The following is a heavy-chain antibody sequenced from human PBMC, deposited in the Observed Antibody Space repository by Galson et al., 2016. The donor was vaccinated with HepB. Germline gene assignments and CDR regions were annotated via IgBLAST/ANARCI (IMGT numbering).Heavy chain of an antibody. J-gene: IGHJ4*02. CDR3: ARDLRGLINS. D-gene: IGHD3-22*01. Sequence: SETLSLTCTVSGFSVTLGAYYWSWIRQPPGKGLEWIGYTSYGGSAKYSPSLEGRVTISLDTSKNQFSLRLSPVTTAHTAVYYCARDLRGLINSWGQGTLVTVSS. V-gene: IGHV4-61*08. CDR2: TSYGGSA. CDR1: GFSVTLGAYY.